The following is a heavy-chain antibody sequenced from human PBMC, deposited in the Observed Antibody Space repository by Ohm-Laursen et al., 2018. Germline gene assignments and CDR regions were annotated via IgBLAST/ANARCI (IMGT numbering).Heavy chain of an antibody. CDR1: GFTFSNYW. CDR3: ASYYGGYDP. V-gene: IGHV3-53*01. Sequence: SLRLSCTASGFTFSNYWMSWVRQTPGKGLEWVSEIDRGGNGYYAESIKGRFTISRDNSKNTLYLQMNNLRAEDSAVYYCASYYGGYDPWGQGTLVTVSS. CDR2: IDRGGNG. J-gene: IGHJ5*02. D-gene: IGHD4-23*01.